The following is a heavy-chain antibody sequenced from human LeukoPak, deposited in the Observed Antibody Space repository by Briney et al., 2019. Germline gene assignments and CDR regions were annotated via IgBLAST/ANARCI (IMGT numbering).Heavy chain of an antibody. CDR1: GFTFSSYS. V-gene: IGHV3-21*01. CDR3: ARIRLGYCSGGSCYSKYYYYGMDV. D-gene: IGHD2-15*01. Sequence: PGGSLRLSCAASGFTFSSYSMNWLRQAPGKGLECVSSISSSSSYIYYADSVKGRFTISRDNAKNSLYLQMNSLRAEDTAVYYCARIRLGYCSGGSCYSKYYYYGMDVWGKGTTVTVSS. CDR2: ISSSSSYI. J-gene: IGHJ6*04.